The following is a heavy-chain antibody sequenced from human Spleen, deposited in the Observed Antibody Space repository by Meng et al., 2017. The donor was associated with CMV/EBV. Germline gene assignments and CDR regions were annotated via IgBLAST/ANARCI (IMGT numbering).Heavy chain of an antibody. CDR1: GGSISSYY. J-gene: IGHJ4*02. Sequence: GSLRLSCTVSGGSISSYYWSWIRQPPGKGLEWIGYIFHSGSPNYNPSLMGRVTISLDTSENQFSLRLSSVTATDTGVYYCARAQRGSIAASGNFDYWGQGTLVTVSS. CDR3: ARAQRGSIAASGNFDY. V-gene: IGHV4-59*01. CDR2: IFHSGSP. D-gene: IGHD6-25*01.